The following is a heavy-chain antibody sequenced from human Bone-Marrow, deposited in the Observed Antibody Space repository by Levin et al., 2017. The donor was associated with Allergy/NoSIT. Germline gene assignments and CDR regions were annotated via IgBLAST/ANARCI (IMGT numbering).Heavy chain of an antibody. D-gene: IGHD2-21*01. V-gene: IGHV1-69*13. CDR1: GGAFSTSV. Sequence: SVKVSCKVSGGAFSTSVITWVRQAPGQGLEWMGGIIPMLHTSNYAQNWQGRVTITADDSTTTAYMELSGLRSDDTAVYYCARVDTSVIGTFNYSAMDGWGPGTTVTVSS. J-gene: IGHJ6*02. CDR2: IIPMLHTS. CDR3: ARVDTSVIGTFNYSAMDG.